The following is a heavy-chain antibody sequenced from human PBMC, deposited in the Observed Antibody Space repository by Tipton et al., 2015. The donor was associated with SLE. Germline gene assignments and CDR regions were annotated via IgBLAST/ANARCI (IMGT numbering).Heavy chain of an antibody. CDR2: ISYDGSNK. CDR3: ARVDVGYDSISGNYDWTLDP. V-gene: IGHV3-30*04. D-gene: IGHD3-10*01. J-gene: IGHJ2*01. CDR1: GFTFSSYT. Sequence: LRLSCAASGFTFSSYTMHWVRQAPGKGLEWVAVISYDGSNKYSADSVKGRFTISRDNAKSSLFLQLNSLRVDDTAIYYCARVDVGYDSISGNYDWTLDPWGRGTLVTVSS.